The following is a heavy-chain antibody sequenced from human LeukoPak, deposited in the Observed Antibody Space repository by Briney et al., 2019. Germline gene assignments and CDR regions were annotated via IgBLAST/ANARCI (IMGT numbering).Heavy chain of an antibody. V-gene: IGHV1-69*05. J-gene: IGHJ4*02. CDR3: ARRDNTAMAPFDY. CDR2: IIPIFGTA. CDR1: GGTFSSYA. Sequence: SVKVSCKASGGTFSSYAISWVRQAPGQGLEWMGGIIPIFGTANYAQKFQGRVTITTDESTSTAYMELSSLRSEDTDVYYCARRDNTAMAPFDYWGQGTLVTVSS. D-gene: IGHD5-18*01.